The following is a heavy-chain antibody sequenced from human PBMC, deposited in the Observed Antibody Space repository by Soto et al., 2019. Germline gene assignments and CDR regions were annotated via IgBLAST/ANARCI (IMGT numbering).Heavy chain of an antibody. D-gene: IGHD2-21*02. Sequence: SSVKVSCKASGYTFTSYAMHWVRQAPGQRLEWMGWINAGNGNTKYSQKFQGRVTITRDTSASTAYMELSSLRSEDTAVYYCARDAMTAEFDYWGQGTLVTVSS. CDR3: ARDAMTAEFDY. CDR1: GYTFTSYA. V-gene: IGHV1-3*01. J-gene: IGHJ4*02. CDR2: INAGNGNT.